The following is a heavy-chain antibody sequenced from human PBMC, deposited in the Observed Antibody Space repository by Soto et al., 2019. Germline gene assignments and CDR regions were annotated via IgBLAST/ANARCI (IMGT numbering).Heavy chain of an antibody. D-gene: IGHD5-12*01. J-gene: IGHJ4*02. Sequence: EVQLLESGGGLVQPGGSLRLSCAASGFTFSSCAMSWVRQAPGKGLEWVSSIGGSDTSTYYPDSVRGRFTISRDNSKNTVYLQMNSLRAEDTAIYYCTKRGGRDGYNFDDYWGQGTLFTVSS. V-gene: IGHV3-23*01. CDR1: GFTFSSCA. CDR3: TKRGGRDGYNFDDY. CDR2: IGGSDTST.